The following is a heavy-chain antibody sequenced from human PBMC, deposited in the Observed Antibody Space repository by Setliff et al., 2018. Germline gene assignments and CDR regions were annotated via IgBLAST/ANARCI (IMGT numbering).Heavy chain of an antibody. CDR1: GGCISSYY. V-gene: IGHV4-4*07. J-gene: IGHJ6*03. Sequence: KPSETLSLTCTVSGGCISSYYWSWIRQPAGKGLEWIGRIYTSGSTNYNPSLKSRVTMSVDTSKNQFSLKLSSVTAADTAVYYCARDSRGNPPNYMDVWGKGTTVTVSS. CDR2: IYTSGST. CDR3: ARDSRGNPPNYMDV.